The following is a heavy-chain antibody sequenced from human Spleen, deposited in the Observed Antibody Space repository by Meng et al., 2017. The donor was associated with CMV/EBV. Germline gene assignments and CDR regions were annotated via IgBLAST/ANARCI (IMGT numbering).Heavy chain of an antibody. D-gene: IGHD5-24*01. CDR2: ISAYNGNT. Sequence: ASVKVSCKASGYTFTSYDINWVRQATGQGLEWMGWISAYNGNTNYAQKLQGRVTMTTDTSTSTAYMELRSLRSDDTAVYYCAILRGGVKMDWGQGTLVTVSS. CDR1: GYTFTSYD. CDR3: AILRGGVKMD. V-gene: IGHV1-18*01. J-gene: IGHJ4*02.